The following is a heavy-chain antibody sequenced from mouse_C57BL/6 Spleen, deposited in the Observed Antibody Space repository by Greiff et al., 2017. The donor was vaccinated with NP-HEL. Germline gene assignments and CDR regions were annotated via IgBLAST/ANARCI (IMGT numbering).Heavy chain of an antibody. Sequence: EVMLVESGGGLVQPGGSMKLSCVASGFTFSNYWMNWVRQSPEKGLEWVAQIRLKSDNYATHYAVSVKGRFTISRDDSKSSVYLQMNNLRAEDTGIYYCTGGIYYDYDGFDYWGQGTTLTVSS. D-gene: IGHD2-4*01. V-gene: IGHV6-3*01. CDR1: GFTFSNYW. CDR2: IRLKSDNYAT. J-gene: IGHJ2*01. CDR3: TGGIYYDYDGFDY.